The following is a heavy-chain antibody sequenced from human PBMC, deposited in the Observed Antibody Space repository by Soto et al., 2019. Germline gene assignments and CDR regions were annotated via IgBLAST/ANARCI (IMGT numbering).Heavy chain of an antibody. V-gene: IGHV3-23*01. CDR3: VKDLRTVVTHDAFDI. CDR1: GFTFSNYA. D-gene: IGHD2-21*02. Sequence: EVQLLESGGGLVQPGGSLRISCAASGFTFSNYAMSWVRQAPGKGLEWVSAITGGGGDTFYADSVRGRFTISRDISKNTLYLKVNSLRAEDTAVYYCVKDLRTVVTHDAFDIWGPGTMVTVSS. CDR2: ITGGGGDT. J-gene: IGHJ3*02.